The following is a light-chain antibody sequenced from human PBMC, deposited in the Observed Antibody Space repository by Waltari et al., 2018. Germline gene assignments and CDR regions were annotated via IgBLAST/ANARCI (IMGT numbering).Light chain of an antibody. V-gene: IGKV1-5*03. CDR1: QTISGW. CDR3: QQYNSYHT. CDR2: TAS. J-gene: IGKJ2*01. Sequence: DIQMTQSPSTLSASVGDRVTITCRASQTISGWLAWYQQKPGKASKLLIYTASSLQSGVPSRFRGDGSGTEFTLTISSLQPDDFATYYCQQYNSYHTFGQGTKLEIK.